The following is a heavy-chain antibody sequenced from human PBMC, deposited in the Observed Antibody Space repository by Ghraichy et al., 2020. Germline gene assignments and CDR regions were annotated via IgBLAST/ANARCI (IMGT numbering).Heavy chain of an antibody. D-gene: IGHD3-22*01. CDR3: ARQSYYYDTKGDDAFDI. V-gene: IGHV1-18*01. Sequence: ASVKVSCKASGYTFSKYGVSWVRQAPGQGLEWMGWTSAYNGNTNYAQKFQGRVTVTTDTSTSTAYMDLRSLRSDDTAVYYCARQSYYYDTKGDDAFDIWGQGTMVTVSS. CDR1: GYTFSKYG. J-gene: IGHJ3*02. CDR2: TSAYNGNT.